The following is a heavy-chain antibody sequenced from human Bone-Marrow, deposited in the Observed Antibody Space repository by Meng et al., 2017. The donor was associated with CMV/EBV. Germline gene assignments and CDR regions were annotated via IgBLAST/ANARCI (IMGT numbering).Heavy chain of an antibody. CDR2: IDPSSGGST. Sequence: ASVKVSCKASGGTFSSYAISWVRQAPGQGLEWMGMIDPSSGGSTRYAQTFQGRVTVTRDTSTSTVYMELSGLRSEDTAVYYCARLGGTTWYYGMGVWGQGTTVTVSS. J-gene: IGHJ6*02. CDR3: ARLGGTTWYYGMGV. CDR1: GGTFSSYA. V-gene: IGHV1-46*01. D-gene: IGHD1-7*01.